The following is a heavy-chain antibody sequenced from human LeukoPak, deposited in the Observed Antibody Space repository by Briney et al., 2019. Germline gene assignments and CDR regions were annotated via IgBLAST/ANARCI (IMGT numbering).Heavy chain of an antibody. Sequence: ASVKVSCKASGGTFSSYAISWVRQAPGQGLEWMGRIIPIFGTANYAQKFQGRVTMTRDTSTSTVYMELSSLRSEDTAVYYCARDRSRDAFDIWGQGTMVTVSS. D-gene: IGHD2-15*01. J-gene: IGHJ3*02. CDR2: IIPIFGTA. V-gene: IGHV1-69*05. CDR1: GGTFSSYA. CDR3: ARDRSRDAFDI.